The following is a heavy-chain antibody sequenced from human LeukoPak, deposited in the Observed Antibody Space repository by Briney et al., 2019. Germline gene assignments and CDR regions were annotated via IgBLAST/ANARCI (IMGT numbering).Heavy chain of an antibody. CDR1: GFXFSTYW. J-gene: IGHJ6*02. CDR3: ARSYGMDV. Sequence: PGGSLRLSCVASGFXFSTYWIHWVRQAQGKGPVWVSCINSDGSSTTYADSVKGRFTISRDNAKRTLYLQMNSLRAEDTAVYYCARSYGMDVWGQGTTVTVSS. CDR2: INSDGSST. V-gene: IGHV3-74*01.